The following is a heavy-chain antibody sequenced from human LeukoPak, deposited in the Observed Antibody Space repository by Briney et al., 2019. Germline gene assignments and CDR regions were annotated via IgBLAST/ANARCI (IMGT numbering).Heavy chain of an antibody. V-gene: IGHV3-15*07. CDR2: IKSKADGETI. D-gene: IGHD1-20*01. J-gene: IGHJ4*02. CDR1: GFTFTNAW. CDR3: STLTSRGLSDS. Sequence: GGSLRLSCAASGFTFTNAWMNWVRQAPGKGLEWVGRIKSKADGETIDYAAPAKGRFTFSRDDSKNMLYLQMNSLKSEDTAVYYCSTLTSRGLSDSWGQGTLVTVSS.